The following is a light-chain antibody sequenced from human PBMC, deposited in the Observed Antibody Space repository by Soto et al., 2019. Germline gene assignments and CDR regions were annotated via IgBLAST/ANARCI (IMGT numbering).Light chain of an antibody. J-gene: IGKJ1*01. CDR3: QQYYDWPWT. CDR2: GAS. CDR1: QGVGSN. Sequence: EKVMTQSPGSLSVSPGERAALSCRASQGVGSNLAWYQRKPGQAPRLLIYGASTRATGIPSRFSGSGSGTEFTLTISSLQSEDFAVYYCQQYYDWPWTFGQGTTVEIK. V-gene: IGKV3-15*01.